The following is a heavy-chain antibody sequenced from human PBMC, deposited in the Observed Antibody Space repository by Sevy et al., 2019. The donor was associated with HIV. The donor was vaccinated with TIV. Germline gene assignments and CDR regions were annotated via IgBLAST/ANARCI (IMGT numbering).Heavy chain of an antibody. CDR3: AKGRGSYYYYGMDV. Sequence: GGSLRLSCAASGFTFDDYAMHWVRQAPGKGLEWVSGISWNSGSIGYADSVKGRFTISRDNAKSSLYLQMNSLRAEDTALYYCAKGRGSYYYYGMDVWGQGTTVTVSS. J-gene: IGHJ6*02. CDR1: GFTFDDYA. D-gene: IGHD1-26*01. CDR2: ISWNSGSI. V-gene: IGHV3-9*01.